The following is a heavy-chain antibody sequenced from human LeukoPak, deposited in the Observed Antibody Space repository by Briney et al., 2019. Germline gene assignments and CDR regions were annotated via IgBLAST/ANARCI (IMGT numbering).Heavy chain of an antibody. CDR2: IYHSGST. CDR1: GGSTSSSNW. CDR3: ARARHGYIYGYRPNELGHFFDY. Sequence: SETLSLTCAVSGGSTSSSNWWSWVRQPPGKGLEWIGEIYHSGSTNYNPSLKSRVTISVDKSKNQFSLKLSSVTAADTAVYYCARARHGYIYGYRPNELGHFFDYWGQGTLVTVSS. D-gene: IGHD5-18*01. V-gene: IGHV4-4*02. J-gene: IGHJ4*02.